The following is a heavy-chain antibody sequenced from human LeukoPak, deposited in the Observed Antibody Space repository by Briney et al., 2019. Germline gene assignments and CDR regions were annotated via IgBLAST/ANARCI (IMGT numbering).Heavy chain of an antibody. CDR2: INNRGSST. CDR3: AKERQTGDYFTSDY. J-gene: IGHJ4*02. CDR1: GFTFSSSA. V-gene: IGHV3-23*01. Sequence: GGSLRLSCAASGFTFSSSAMSWVRQAPGEGLEWLSAINNRGSSTYYAGSVKDRFTISRDNSENTLYLQMNSLTVDDTAVYFCAKERQTGDYFTSDYWGQGTLVTVSS. D-gene: IGHD4-17*01.